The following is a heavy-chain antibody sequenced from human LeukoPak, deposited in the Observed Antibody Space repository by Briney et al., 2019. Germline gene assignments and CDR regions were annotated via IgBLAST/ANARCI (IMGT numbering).Heavy chain of an antibody. CDR2: IYYSGST. CDR3: ARRSYGIDNALGI. J-gene: IGHJ3*02. V-gene: IGHV4-59*08. CDR1: GGSISSYY. D-gene: IGHD1-26*01. Sequence: SETLSLTCTVSGGSISSYYWSWIRQPPGKGLEWIGYIYYSGSTNYNPSLKSRVTISVDTSKNQFSMKLSSVTAADTAVYYCARRSYGIDNALGIWGQGTMVTVSS.